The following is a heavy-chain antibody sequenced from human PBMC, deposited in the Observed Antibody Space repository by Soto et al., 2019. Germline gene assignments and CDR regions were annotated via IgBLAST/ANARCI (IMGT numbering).Heavy chain of an antibody. Sequence: GGSLRLSCAASGFTFSSYGMHWVRQAPGKGLEWVAVIWYDGSNKYYADSVKGRFTISRDNSKNTLYLQMNSLRAEDTAVYYCARHVIVVGATISADSGGMDVWGQGTTVTVSS. V-gene: IGHV3-33*01. D-gene: IGHD1-26*01. J-gene: IGHJ6*02. CDR2: IWYDGSNK. CDR3: ARHVIVVGATISADSGGMDV. CDR1: GFTFSSYG.